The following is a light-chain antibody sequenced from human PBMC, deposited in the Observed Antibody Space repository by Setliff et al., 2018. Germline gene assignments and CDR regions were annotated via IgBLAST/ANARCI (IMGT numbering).Light chain of an antibody. CDR2: EVS. V-gene: IGLV2-14*01. J-gene: IGLJ1*01. CDR3: TSYTSSRTYV. CDR1: SSDVGGYNY. Sequence: QSALTQPASVPGSPGQSITISCTGTSSDVGGYNYVSWYQQHPGKAPKLMIYEVSDRPSGVSNRFSGSKSGNTASLTISGLQAEDGADYYCTSYTSSRTYVFGTGTKVTVL.